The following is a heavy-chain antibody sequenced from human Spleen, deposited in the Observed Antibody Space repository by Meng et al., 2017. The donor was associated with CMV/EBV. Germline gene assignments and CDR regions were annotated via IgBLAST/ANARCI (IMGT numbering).Heavy chain of an antibody. J-gene: IGHJ4*02. CDR2: IYYSGST. D-gene: IGHD2-8*01. CDR3: ARGPFCINGVCPYYLDY. CDR1: GGSISSSSYY. V-gene: IGHV4-39*02. Sequence: SETLSLTCTVSGGSISSSSYYWGWIRQPPGKGLEWIGSIYYSGSTYYNPPLKSRVTISKDTSKNHFSLKLSSVAAADTAVYYCARGPFCINGVCPYYLDYWGQGTLVTVSS.